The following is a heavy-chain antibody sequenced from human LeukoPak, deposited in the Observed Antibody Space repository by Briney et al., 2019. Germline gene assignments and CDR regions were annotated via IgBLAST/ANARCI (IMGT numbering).Heavy chain of an antibody. D-gene: IGHD5-24*01. CDR3: ARKMATPPSHRNAEN. CDR1: GYTFTSYY. J-gene: IGHJ4*02. V-gene: IGHV1-69*02. CDR2: IIPILGIA. Sequence: GASVKVSCKASGYTFTSYYIHWVRQAPGQGLEWMGRIIPILGIANYAQKFQGRVTITADKSTSTAYMELSSLRSEDTAVYYCARKMATPPSHRNAENWGQGTLVTVSS.